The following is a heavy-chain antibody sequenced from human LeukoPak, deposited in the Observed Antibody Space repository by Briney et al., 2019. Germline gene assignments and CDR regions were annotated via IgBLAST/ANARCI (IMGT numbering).Heavy chain of an antibody. CDR3: TRDTSGSYYETVY. CDR2: ISGSGGST. D-gene: IGHD1-26*01. J-gene: IGHJ4*02. Sequence: PGGSLRLSCAASGFTFSSYAMSWVRQAPGKGLEWVSAISGSGGSTYYADSVKGRFTISRDNSKNTLYLQMNSLRAEDTAVYYCTRDTSGSYYETVYWGQGTLVTVSS. V-gene: IGHV3-23*01. CDR1: GFTFSSYA.